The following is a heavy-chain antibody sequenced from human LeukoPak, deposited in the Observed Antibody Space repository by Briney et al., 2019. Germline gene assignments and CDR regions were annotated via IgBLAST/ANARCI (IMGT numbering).Heavy chain of an antibody. CDR2: ISYDGSNK. D-gene: IGHD1-7*01. Sequence: SGGSLRLSCAASGFTFSSYAMHWVRQAPGKGLEWVAVISYDGSNKYYADSVKGRFTISRDNSKNTLYLQMNSLRAEDTAVYYCARDRPLNWNYDSPEDTGYQATYYMDVWGKGTTVTVSS. V-gene: IGHV3-30*04. J-gene: IGHJ6*03. CDR3: ARDRPLNWNYDSPEDTGYQATYYMDV. CDR1: GFTFSSYA.